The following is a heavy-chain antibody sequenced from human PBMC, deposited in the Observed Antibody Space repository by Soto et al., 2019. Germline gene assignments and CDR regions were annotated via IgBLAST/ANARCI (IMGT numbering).Heavy chain of an antibody. Sequence: GGSLRLSCAASGFTFSSYSMNWVRQAPGKGLEWVSYISSSSSTIYYADSVKGRFTISRDNAKNSLYLQMNSLRAEDTALYYCAKGNTPPYYDILTGYYTFDYYYGMDVWGQGTTVTVSS. CDR2: ISSSSSTI. J-gene: IGHJ6*02. D-gene: IGHD3-9*01. CDR1: GFTFSSYS. V-gene: IGHV3-48*01. CDR3: AKGNTPPYYDILTGYYTFDYYYGMDV.